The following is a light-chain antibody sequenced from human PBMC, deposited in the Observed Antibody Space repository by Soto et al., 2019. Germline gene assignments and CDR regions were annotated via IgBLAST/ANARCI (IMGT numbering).Light chain of an antibody. Sequence: IVLTHTHDTLSFTPGERVTLSCGASQSVSNSLAWYQQKPGQPPRLLIYDVSNRATGIPARFSGSGSGTDFTLTITSLEPEDFAVYFCQQRYNWPRVTVGQGTRLEI. CDR2: DVS. CDR1: QSVSNS. CDR3: QQRYNWPRVT. J-gene: IGKJ5*01. V-gene: IGKV3-11*01.